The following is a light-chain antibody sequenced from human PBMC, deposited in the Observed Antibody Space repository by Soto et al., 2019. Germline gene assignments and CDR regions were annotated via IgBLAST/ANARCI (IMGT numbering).Light chain of an antibody. CDR1: QGIRND. CDR3: LQDYNYPLT. J-gene: IGKJ4*01. Sequence: AIQMTQSPSSMSASVGDRVTITCRASQGIRNDLGWYQQKPGKAPKLLIYAASSLQSGVPSRFTGSGSGTDFTLTISSLQPEDFATYYCLQDYNYPLTFGGGTKVEIK. V-gene: IGKV1-6*01. CDR2: AAS.